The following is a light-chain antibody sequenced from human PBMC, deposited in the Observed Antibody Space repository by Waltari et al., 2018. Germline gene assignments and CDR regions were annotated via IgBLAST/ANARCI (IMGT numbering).Light chain of an antibody. CDR3: SSYTSSGTYVV. CDR1: TNDIGSYNY. J-gene: IGLJ2*01. Sequence: QSALTQPSSVSGSSGQSITISCTGTTNDIGSYNYVSWYRQHPGKAPKLMIYNVSNRPSGVSNRFSGSKSGNTASLTISGLQAEDEADYYCSSYTSSGTYVVFGGGTKLTVL. V-gene: IGLV2-14*03. CDR2: NVS.